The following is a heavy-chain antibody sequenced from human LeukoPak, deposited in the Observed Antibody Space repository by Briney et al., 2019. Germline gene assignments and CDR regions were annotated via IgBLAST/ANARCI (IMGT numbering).Heavy chain of an antibody. CDR3: ARDLSYSRDDAFDL. D-gene: IGHD3-22*01. Sequence: PGGSLRLSCVGSGFTFSRKSMNWVRHSPGKGLEWVASISSSSNYMYYEYSVKGRFTISRDDAKNSLYLQMNSLRADDTALYYCARDLSYSRDDAFDLWGQGTTVTVSS. CDR1: GFTFSRKS. CDR2: ISSSSNYM. J-gene: IGHJ3*01. V-gene: IGHV3-21*01.